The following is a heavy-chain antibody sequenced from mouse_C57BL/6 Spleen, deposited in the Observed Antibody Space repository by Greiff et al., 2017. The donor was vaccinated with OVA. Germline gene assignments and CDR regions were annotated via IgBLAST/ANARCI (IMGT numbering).Heavy chain of an antibody. Sequence: QVPLQQSGAELARPGASVKMSCKASSYTFTSYTMHWVKQRPGQGLEWIGYINPSSGYTKYNQKFKDKATLTADKSSSTAYMQLSSLTSEDSAVYYCARGLLYAMDYWGQGTSVTVSS. CDR2: INPSSGYT. D-gene: IGHD3-1*01. CDR3: ARGLLYAMDY. J-gene: IGHJ4*01. CDR1: SYTFTSYT. V-gene: IGHV1-4*01.